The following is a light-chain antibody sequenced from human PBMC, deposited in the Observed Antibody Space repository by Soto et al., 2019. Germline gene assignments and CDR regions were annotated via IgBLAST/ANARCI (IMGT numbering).Light chain of an antibody. CDR2: DAS. Sequence: EIVLTQSPATLSLSPGARATLSCRASQSVSSYLAWSQQKPGQAPRLLIYDASNRATGIPARFSGSGSGTDFTLTISSLEPEDFAVYYCQQRSNWFLTFGGGTKVEIK. V-gene: IGKV3-11*01. J-gene: IGKJ4*01. CDR1: QSVSSY. CDR3: QQRSNWFLT.